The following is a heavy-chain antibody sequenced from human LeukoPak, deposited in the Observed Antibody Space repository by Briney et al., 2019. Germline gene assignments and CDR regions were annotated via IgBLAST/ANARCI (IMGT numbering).Heavy chain of an antibody. Sequence: ASVKVSCKASGYTFTGYYMHWVRQAPGQGLEWMGRINPNSGGTNYAQKFQGRDTMTRDTSISTAYMELSRLRSDDTAVYYCARDRGQQLVSGYWGQGTLVTVSS. D-gene: IGHD6-13*01. CDR3: ARDRGQQLVSGY. CDR1: GYTFTGYY. CDR2: INPNSGGT. J-gene: IGHJ4*02. V-gene: IGHV1-2*06.